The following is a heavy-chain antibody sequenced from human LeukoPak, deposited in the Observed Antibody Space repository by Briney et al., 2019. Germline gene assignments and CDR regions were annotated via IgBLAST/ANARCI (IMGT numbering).Heavy chain of an antibody. J-gene: IGHJ5*02. CDR3: ARDGELGAALGGASYFWFDP. CDR1: GYTFNSYG. V-gene: IGHV1-18*04. D-gene: IGHD6-25*01. CDR2: ISGKDGHT. Sequence: ASVKLSCKASGYTFNSYGINWVRQAHGQGLEWMGWISGKDGHTKYAQKFQGRGTTTIDTSTSTAYMELRSLASDDTAVYYCARDGELGAALGGASYFWFDPWGQGTLVTVSS.